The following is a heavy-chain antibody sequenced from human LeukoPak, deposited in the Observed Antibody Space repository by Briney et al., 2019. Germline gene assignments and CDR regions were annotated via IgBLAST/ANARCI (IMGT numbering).Heavy chain of an antibody. J-gene: IGHJ6*02. CDR1: GGTFSSHA. V-gene: IGHV1-69*05. CDR3: ARAGYNYGMDV. Sequence: GASVKVSCKASGGTFSSHAISWVRQAPGQGLEWMGGIIPIFGTANYAQKFQGRVTITTDESTSTTYMELSSLKSEDTAVYYCARAGYNYGMDVWGQGTTVTVSS. CDR2: IIPIFGTA.